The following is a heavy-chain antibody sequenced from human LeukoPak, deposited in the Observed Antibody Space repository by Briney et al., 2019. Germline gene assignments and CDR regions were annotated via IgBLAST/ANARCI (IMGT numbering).Heavy chain of an antibody. D-gene: IGHD4-17*01. CDR1: GGSISSYY. CDR2: IYYSGST. CDR3: ARWDYGGFDP. Sequence: PSETLSPTCTVSGGSISSYYWSWIRQPPGKGLEWIGYIYYSGSTNYNPSLKSRVTISVDTSKNQFSLKLSSVTAADTAVYYCARWDYGGFDPWGQGTLVTVSS. V-gene: IGHV4-59*01. J-gene: IGHJ5*02.